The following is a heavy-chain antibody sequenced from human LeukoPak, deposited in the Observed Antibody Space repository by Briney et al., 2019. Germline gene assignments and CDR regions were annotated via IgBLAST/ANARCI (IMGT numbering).Heavy chain of an antibody. D-gene: IGHD3-10*01. CDR2: ISSNGGGT. V-gene: IGHV3-23*01. J-gene: IGHJ4*02. CDR3: AKELRGS. CDR1: GFIFSSYA. Sequence: GGSLRLSCAASGFIFSSYAVSWVRQAPGKGLEWVSGISSNGGGTYYPDSVKGRFTISRDNSKNTLYLQMNSLRAEDTAVYYCAKELRGSWGQGTLVTVSS.